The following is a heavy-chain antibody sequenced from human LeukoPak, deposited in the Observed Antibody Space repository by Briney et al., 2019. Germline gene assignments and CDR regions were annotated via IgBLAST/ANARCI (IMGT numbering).Heavy chain of an antibody. CDR3: ARQYIDILTGYHRGELYWYFDL. CDR2: IYSSGST. Sequence: SETLSLTCTVSGGSISSGSYYWSWIRQPAGKGLEWIGRIYSSGSTNYNPSLKSRVTISLETSKNQFSLKLSSVTAADTAVYYCARQYIDILTGYHRGELYWYFDLWGRGTLVTVSS. J-gene: IGHJ2*01. CDR1: GGSISSGSYY. V-gene: IGHV4-61*02. D-gene: IGHD3-9*01.